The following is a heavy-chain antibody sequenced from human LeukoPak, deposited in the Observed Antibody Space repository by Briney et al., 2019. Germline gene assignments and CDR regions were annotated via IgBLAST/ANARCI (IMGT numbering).Heavy chain of an antibody. J-gene: IGHJ3*02. CDR2: IYTRGST. CDR3: AREGYIVVVPAAIRYFDAFDI. D-gene: IGHD2-2*01. Sequence: SETLSLTCTVSVGSISSYYWSWIRQPAGKGLEWIGRIYTRGSTNYNPSLKSRGTMSVDTAKNQFSLKLSSVTAADTAVYYCAREGYIVVVPAAIRYFDAFDIWGQGTMVTVSS. CDR1: VGSISSYY. V-gene: IGHV4-4*07.